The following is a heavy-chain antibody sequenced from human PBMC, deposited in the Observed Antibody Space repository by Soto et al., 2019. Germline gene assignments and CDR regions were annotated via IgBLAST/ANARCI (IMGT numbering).Heavy chain of an antibody. V-gene: IGHV1-46*01. D-gene: IGHD3-10*01. Sequence: ASVKVSCKASGYTFTSYYMHWVRQAPGQGLEWMGIINPSGGSTSYAQRFQGRVTMTRDTSTSTVYMELSSLRSEDTAVYYCARDSNSRLLWFGELYYYGMDVWGQGTTVTVSS. CDR3: ARDSNSRLLWFGELYYYGMDV. CDR2: INPSGGST. J-gene: IGHJ6*02. CDR1: GYTFTSYY.